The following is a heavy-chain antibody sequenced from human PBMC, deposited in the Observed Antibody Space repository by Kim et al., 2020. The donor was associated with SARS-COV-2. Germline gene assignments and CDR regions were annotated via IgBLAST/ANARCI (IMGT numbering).Heavy chain of an antibody. CDR2: IWYDGSNK. J-gene: IGHJ4*02. D-gene: IGHD2-2*01. Sequence: GGSLRLSCAASGFTFSSYGMHWVHQAPGKGLEWVAVIWYDGSNKYYADSVKGRFTISRDNSKNTLYLQMNSLRAEDTAVYYCAKGTPGYCSSTSCYGPLDYWGQGTLVTVSS. CDR3: AKGTPGYCSSTSCYGPLDY. V-gene: IGHV3-33*06. CDR1: GFTFSSYG.